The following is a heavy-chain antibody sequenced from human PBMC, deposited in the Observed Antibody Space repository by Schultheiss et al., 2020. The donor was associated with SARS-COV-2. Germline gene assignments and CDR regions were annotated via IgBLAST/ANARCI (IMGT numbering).Heavy chain of an antibody. J-gene: IGHJ2*01. V-gene: IGHV4-34*01. D-gene: IGHD3-22*01. CDR3: ARGRYYYDSSGRYWYFDL. CDR2: INHSGST. Sequence: SETLSLTCAVYGGSFSGYSWSWIRQPPGKGLEWIGEINHSGSTNYNPSLKSRVTISVDTSKNQFSLKLSSVTAADTAVYYCARGRYYYDSSGRYWYFDLWGRGTLVTVSS. CDR1: GGSFSGYS.